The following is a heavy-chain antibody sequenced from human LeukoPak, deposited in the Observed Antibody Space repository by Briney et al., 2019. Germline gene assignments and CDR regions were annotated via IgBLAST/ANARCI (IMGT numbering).Heavy chain of an antibody. J-gene: IGHJ4*02. CDR2: IYHSGST. Sequence: PSETLSLTCTVSGYFISSGYYWGWIRQPPGKGLEWIGSIYHSGSTYYNPSLKSRVTISVDTSKNQFSLKVSSVTAADTAVYYCARDPGDIDYWGQGTLVTVSS. D-gene: IGHD3-16*01. CDR3: ARDPGDIDY. CDR1: GYFISSGYY. V-gene: IGHV4-38-2*02.